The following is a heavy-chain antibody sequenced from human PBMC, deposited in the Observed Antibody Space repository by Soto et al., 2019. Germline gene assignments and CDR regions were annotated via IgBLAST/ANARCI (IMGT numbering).Heavy chain of an antibody. Sequence: PSETLSLTCAVSGGSISSSNWWSWVRQPPGKGLEWIGEIYHSGSTNYNPSLKSRVTISVDKSKNQFSLKLSSVTAADTAVYYCARAVLVPQGTVTFDYWGQGTLVTVSS. D-gene: IGHD4-17*01. CDR3: ARAVLVPQGTVTFDY. CDR2: IYHSGST. V-gene: IGHV4-4*02. J-gene: IGHJ4*02. CDR1: GGSISSSNW.